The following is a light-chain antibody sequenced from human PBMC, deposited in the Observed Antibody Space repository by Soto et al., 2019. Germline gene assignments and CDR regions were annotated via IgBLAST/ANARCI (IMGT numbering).Light chain of an antibody. CDR2: EVS. V-gene: IGLV2-18*02. Sequence: QSVLTQPPSVSGSPGQSVAISCTGTSSVVGSYNRVAWYQQPPGTAPKLMIYEVSNRPSGVPDRFSGSKSGNTASLTISGLQAEDEADYYSSSFTSSSTYVFGTGTKVTVL. CDR1: SSVVGSYNR. J-gene: IGLJ1*01. CDR3: SSFTSSSTYV.